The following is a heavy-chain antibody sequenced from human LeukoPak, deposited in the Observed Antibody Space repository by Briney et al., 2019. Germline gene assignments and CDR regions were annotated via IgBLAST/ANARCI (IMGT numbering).Heavy chain of an antibody. J-gene: IGHJ4*02. CDR3: ARGATKSFYYDSSGYYYVY. CDR1: GFTFSSDA. Sequence: GGSLRLSCAASGFTFSSDAMSWVRQAPGKGLEWVSAISGSGGSTYYADSVKGRFTISRDNAKNSLYLQMNSLRAEDTAVYYCARGATKSFYYDSSGYYYVYWGQGTLVTVSS. CDR2: ISGSGGST. D-gene: IGHD3-22*01. V-gene: IGHV3-23*01.